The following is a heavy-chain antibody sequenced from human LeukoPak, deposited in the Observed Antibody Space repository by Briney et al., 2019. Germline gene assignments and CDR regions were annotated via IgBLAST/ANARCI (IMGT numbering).Heavy chain of an antibody. CDR1: GFTVSSNY. Sequence: GGSLILSCAASGFTVSSNYMSWVRQAPGKGLEWVSVIYSGGSTYYADSVKGRFTISRDNSKNTLYLQMNSLRAEDTAVYYCARGAGPFDYWGQGTLVTVSS. D-gene: IGHD6-13*01. V-gene: IGHV3-53*01. J-gene: IGHJ4*02. CDR3: ARGAGPFDY. CDR2: IYSGGST.